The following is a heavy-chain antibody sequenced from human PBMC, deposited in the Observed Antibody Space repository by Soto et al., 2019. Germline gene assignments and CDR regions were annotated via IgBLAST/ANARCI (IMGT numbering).Heavy chain of an antibody. CDR1: GGTISRYY. D-gene: IGHD2-21*02. CDR2: MYNTGST. Sequence: QVQLQESGPGLVKPSETLSLTCTVSGGTISRYYWSWIRQPPGKGLEWIGYMYNTGSTVYNPTSKSRVTISVDTSKNQFSRKLNSVTAADTAVYYCARDLWGYCGTDCYPLDVWGQGTTVTVSS. CDR3: ARDLWGYCGTDCYPLDV. V-gene: IGHV4-59*01. J-gene: IGHJ6*02.